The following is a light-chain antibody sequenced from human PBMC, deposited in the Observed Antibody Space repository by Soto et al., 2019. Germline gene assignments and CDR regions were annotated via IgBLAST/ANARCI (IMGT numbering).Light chain of an antibody. J-gene: IGKJ1*01. CDR3: QQSRT. CDR2: GAS. CDR1: QSVSIN. Sequence: EVVLTQSPATLSVSPGERATLSCRASQSVSINLAWYQQKPGQAPRLLIYGASTRATGIPARFSGSRSGTDFTLTISSLQSEDFAVYYCQQSRTFGQGTKVEIK. V-gene: IGKV3-15*01.